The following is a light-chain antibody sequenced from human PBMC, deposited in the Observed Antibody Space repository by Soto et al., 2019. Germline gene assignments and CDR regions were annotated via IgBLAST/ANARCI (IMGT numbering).Light chain of an antibody. V-gene: IGKV1-39*01. Sequence: DIQMTQSPSSLSASVGDRVTITCRASQSISSYLNWYQQKPGKAPKLLIYAASSLQSGVPSRFIGSGSGTDFTLTISSLQPEDFATYYCQQGNTFGGGTKVEIK. J-gene: IGKJ4*01. CDR2: AAS. CDR3: QQGNT. CDR1: QSISSY.